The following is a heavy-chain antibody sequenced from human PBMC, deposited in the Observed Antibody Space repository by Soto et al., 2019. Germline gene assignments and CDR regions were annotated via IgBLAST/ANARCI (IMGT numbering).Heavy chain of an antibody. V-gene: IGHV3-23*01. CDR2: ISGSGGST. CDR3: AKSPGYDFWSGYYFEYYFDY. D-gene: IGHD3-3*01. J-gene: IGHJ4*02. CDR1: GFTFSSYA. Sequence: GSLRLSCAASGFTFSSYAMSWVLQAPGKELEWVSAISGSGGSTYYADSVKGRFTISRDNSKNTLYLQMNSLRAEDTAVYYCAKSPGYDFWSGYYFEYYFDYWGQGTLVTVSS.